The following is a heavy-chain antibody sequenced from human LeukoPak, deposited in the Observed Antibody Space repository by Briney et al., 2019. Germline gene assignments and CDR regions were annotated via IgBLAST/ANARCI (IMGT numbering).Heavy chain of an antibody. D-gene: IGHD5-18*01. V-gene: IGHV4-39*07. CDR2: IYYSGNT. CDR1: GFTFSSYW. J-gene: IGHJ6*03. CDR3: ARTTEGGYTYDYFYYYYMDV. Sequence: GSLRLSCAASGFTFSSYWMSWIRQPPGKGLEWIGSIYYSGNTYYNPSLKSRVTISVDTSKNQFSLKLSSVTAADTAVYYCARTTEGGYTYDYFYYYYMDVWGKGTTVTISS.